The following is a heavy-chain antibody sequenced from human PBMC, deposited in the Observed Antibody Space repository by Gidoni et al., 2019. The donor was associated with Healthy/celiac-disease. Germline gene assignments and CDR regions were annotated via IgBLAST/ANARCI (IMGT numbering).Heavy chain of an antibody. CDR2: IYHSGST. CDR3: ARGVYDYVWGSYAYYFDY. Sequence: QVQLQESGPGLVKPSETLSLTCTVSGYSISRGYYWGWIRQPPGKGLEWIGSIYHSGSTYYNPSLKSRVTISVDTSKNQFSLKLSSVTAADTAVYYCARGVYDYVWGSYAYYFDYWGQGTLVTVSS. J-gene: IGHJ4*02. V-gene: IGHV4-38-2*02. CDR1: GYSISRGYY. D-gene: IGHD3-16*01.